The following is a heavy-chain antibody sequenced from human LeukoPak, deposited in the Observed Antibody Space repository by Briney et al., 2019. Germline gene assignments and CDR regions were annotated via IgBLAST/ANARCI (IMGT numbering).Heavy chain of an antibody. CDR2: IYHSGST. V-gene: IGHV4-4*02. CDR3: ARDEGGSTPFDY. D-gene: IGHD1-26*01. J-gene: IGHJ4*02. CDR1: GGSISSGNW. Sequence: PSGTLSPTCAVSGGSISSGNWWSWVRQPPGKGLEWIGEIYHSGSTNYNPSLKSRVTISVDKSKNQFSLNLSSVTAADTAVYYCARDEGGSTPFDYWGQGTLVTVSS.